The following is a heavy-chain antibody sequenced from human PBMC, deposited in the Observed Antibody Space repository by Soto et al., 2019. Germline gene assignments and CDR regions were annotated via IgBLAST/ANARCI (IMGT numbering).Heavy chain of an antibody. Sequence: QVQLVQSGAEVKKPGASVKVSCKTSGYTFTGYTLHWVRQAPGQRLEWMGWINAGHGNTKYSEKFQGRVAITRDTSASTAYMELSSLKSEDTAVYYCARDSYYYGSGSYNAFDIWGQGTMVSVSS. CDR2: INAGHGNT. V-gene: IGHV1-3*01. J-gene: IGHJ3*02. CDR3: ARDSYYYGSGSYNAFDI. CDR1: GYTFTGYT. D-gene: IGHD3-10*01.